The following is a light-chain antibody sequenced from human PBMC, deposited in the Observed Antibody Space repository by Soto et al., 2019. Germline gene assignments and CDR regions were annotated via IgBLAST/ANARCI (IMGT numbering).Light chain of an antibody. Sequence: QSVLTQPPSASGTPGQRVTISCSGSSSNIGSNTVNWYQQLPGTAPKLLIYSNNQRPSGVPDRFSGSKSGTSASLAISWLQSEDDSDYYCVAWDDSLYGVVFGGGTKLTVL. J-gene: IGLJ2*01. V-gene: IGLV1-44*01. CDR3: VAWDDSLYGVV. CDR2: SNN. CDR1: SSNIGSNT.